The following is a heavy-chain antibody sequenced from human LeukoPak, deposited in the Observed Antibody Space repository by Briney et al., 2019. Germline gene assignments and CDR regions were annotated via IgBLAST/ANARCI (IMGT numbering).Heavy chain of an antibody. CDR1: GFTFSSYA. Sequence: GGSLRLSCAASGFTFSSYAMSWVRQAPGKGLEWVSAISGSGGSTYYADSVKGRFTISRDNSKNTLYLQMNSLRAEDTAVYYCAKCPFSGSYYPPIDYWGQGTLVTVSS. D-gene: IGHD1-26*01. CDR3: AKCPFSGSYYPPIDY. V-gene: IGHV3-23*01. CDR2: ISGSGGST. J-gene: IGHJ4*02.